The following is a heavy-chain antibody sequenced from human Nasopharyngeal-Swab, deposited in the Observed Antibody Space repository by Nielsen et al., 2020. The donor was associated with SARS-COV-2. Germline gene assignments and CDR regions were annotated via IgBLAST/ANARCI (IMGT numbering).Heavy chain of an antibody. CDR1: GGSISSSSYY. Sequence: SETLSLTCTVSGGSISSSSYYWGWIRQPPGKGLEWIGSNYYSGSTYYNPSLKSRVTISVDTSKNQFSLKLSSVTAADTAVYYCAREGDSSGQGGFDPWGQGTLVTVSS. CDR3: AREGDSSGQGGFDP. D-gene: IGHD3-22*01. CDR2: NYYSGST. J-gene: IGHJ5*02. V-gene: IGHV4-39*02.